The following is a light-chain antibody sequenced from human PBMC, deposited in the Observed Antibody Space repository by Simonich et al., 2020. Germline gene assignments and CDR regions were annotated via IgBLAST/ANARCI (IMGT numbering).Light chain of an antibody. Sequence: EIVLTQSPGTLSLSPGERATLSCRASQSVSSSYLAWYQQKPGLAPRLLNYDASSRATGIPDRFSGSGSGTDFTLTISRLEPEDFAVYYCQQYGSSPYTFGQGTKLEIK. CDR3: QQYGSSPYT. CDR2: DAS. J-gene: IGKJ2*01. CDR1: QSVSSSY. V-gene: IGKV3D-20*01.